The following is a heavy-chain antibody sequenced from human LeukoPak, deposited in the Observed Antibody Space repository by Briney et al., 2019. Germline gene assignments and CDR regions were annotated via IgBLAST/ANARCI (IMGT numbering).Heavy chain of an antibody. J-gene: IGHJ4*02. CDR1: GGSISSYY. CDR2: ISYSGST. CDR3: ARRGYYSAYDYDY. V-gene: IGHV4-59*08. D-gene: IGHD5-12*01. Sequence: PSETLSLTCTVSGGSISSYYWSWIRQPPGKGLEWIGYISYSGSTNYNPSLKSRVTISVDPSKNQFSLKLSSVTAADTAVYYCARRGYYSAYDYDYWGQGTLVTVSS.